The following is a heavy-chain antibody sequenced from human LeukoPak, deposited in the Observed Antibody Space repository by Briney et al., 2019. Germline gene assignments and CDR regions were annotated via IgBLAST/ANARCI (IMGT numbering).Heavy chain of an antibody. J-gene: IGHJ4*02. V-gene: IGHV3-30*18. Sequence: GRSLRLSCAASGFTFSSYGMHWVRQAPGKGLEWVAVISYDGSNKYYADSVKGRFTISRDNSKNTLYLQMNSLRAEDTAVYYCAKGVEYWGQGTLVTVSS. CDR3: AKGVEY. CDR1: GFTFSSYG. CDR2: ISYDGSNK. D-gene: IGHD2-21*01.